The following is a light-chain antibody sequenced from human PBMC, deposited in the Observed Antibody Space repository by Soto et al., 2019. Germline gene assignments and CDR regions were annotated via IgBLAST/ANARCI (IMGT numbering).Light chain of an antibody. J-gene: IGLJ2*01. CDR1: SGSIASNY. CDR3: QSYDSTKLV. CDR2: DDD. V-gene: IGLV6-57*04. Sequence: NFMLTQPHSVSESPGKTVTISCTRSSGSIASNYVQWYQQRPGSAPTTVIFDDDQRRSGVPDRFSGSIDSSSNSASLTISGLTTEDEADYYCQSYDSTKLVFGGGTQLTVL.